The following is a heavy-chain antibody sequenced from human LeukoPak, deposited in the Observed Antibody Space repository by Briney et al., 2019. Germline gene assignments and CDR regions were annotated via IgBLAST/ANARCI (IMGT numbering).Heavy chain of an antibody. CDR2: ISDSGSTA. CDR1: GFTFSNYA. V-gene: IGHV3-23*01. CDR3: ARSYSGYDSYYYYYYMDV. D-gene: IGHD5-12*01. J-gene: IGHJ6*03. Sequence: GGSLRLSCGASGFTFSNYAMSWVRQAPGKGLEWVSGISDSGSTAFYADSVKGRFTSSRDNPKSTLYLQMNSLRAEDTAVYYCARSYSGYDSYYYYYYMDVWGKGTTVTVSS.